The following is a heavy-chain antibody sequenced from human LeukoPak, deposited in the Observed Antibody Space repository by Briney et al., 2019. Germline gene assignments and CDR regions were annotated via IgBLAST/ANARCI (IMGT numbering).Heavy chain of an antibody. J-gene: IGHJ4*02. CDR2: IYYNGKT. D-gene: IGHD2-15*01. CDR1: GGSMSSYY. CDR3: ARGGCSVDY. Sequence: SETLSLTCTVSGGSMSSYYWSWIRQPPGKGLEWIGYIYYNGKTNYSPSLNSRVTISVDTSRNQFSLKLNSVTAADTAVYYCARGGCSVDYWGQGTLVTVSS. V-gene: IGHV4-59*08.